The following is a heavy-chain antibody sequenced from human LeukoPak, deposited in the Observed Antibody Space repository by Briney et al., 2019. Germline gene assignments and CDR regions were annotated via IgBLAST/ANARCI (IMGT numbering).Heavy chain of an antibody. CDR2: ISSSSSYI. V-gene: IGHV3-21*04. D-gene: IGHD1-26*01. CDR3: AKVYYESGSYRHFDY. CDR1: GFTFSSYS. Sequence: PGGSLRLSCAASGFTFSSYSMNWVRQAPGKGLEWVSSISSSSSYIYYADSVKGRFTISRDNAKNSLYLQMNSLTAEDTAVYYCAKVYYESGSYRHFDYWGQGTLVTVSS. J-gene: IGHJ4*02.